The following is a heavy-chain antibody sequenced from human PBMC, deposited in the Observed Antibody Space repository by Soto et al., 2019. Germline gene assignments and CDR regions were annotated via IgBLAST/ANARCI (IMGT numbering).Heavy chain of an antibody. J-gene: IGHJ3*02. CDR1: GFGFINYN. V-gene: IGHV3-21*06. CDR3: ATIGDRDGFDI. CDR2: ISASGTYV. Sequence: EVQLVESGGGLVKPGESLSLSCAASGFGFINYNMKWVRQAPGKGLEWVSSISASGTYVFYAGSVRGRFTIFRDDAKNSLHLQMNSLIAEDTALYYCATIGDRDGFDIWCNGTMVTVSA. D-gene: IGHD4-17*01.